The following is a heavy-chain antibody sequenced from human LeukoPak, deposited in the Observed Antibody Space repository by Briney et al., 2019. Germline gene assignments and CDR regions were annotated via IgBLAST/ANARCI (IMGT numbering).Heavy chain of an antibody. CDR1: GFTFSSYD. V-gene: IGHV3-30*18. CDR2: ISYDGSNK. CDR3: AKDSSSSNKYFGMDV. Sequence: GGSLRLSCAVSGFTFSSYDMHWVRQAPGKGLEWVAVISYDGSNKYYADSVKGRFTISRDNSKNTLCLQMNSLRVDDTAVYYCAKDSSSSNKYFGMDVWGQGTTVTVSS. J-gene: IGHJ6*02. D-gene: IGHD1/OR15-1a*01.